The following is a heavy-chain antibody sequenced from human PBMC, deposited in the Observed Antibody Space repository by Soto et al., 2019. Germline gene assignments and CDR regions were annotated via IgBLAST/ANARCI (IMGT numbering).Heavy chain of an antibody. CDR3: VRDAPIGSVFSGYDAIDS. CDR2: IIPIFGTG. CDR1: GGTFSTST. D-gene: IGHD5-12*01. Sequence: QVQLEQSGTEVKKPGSSVKVSCKASGGTFSTSTFTWVRQAPGQGLEWMGRIIPIFGTGDYAPKFQGRVLITADKSTSTVDMELSGLKDEDTAVFFCVRDAPIGSVFSGYDAIDSWGQGTLVTVSS. J-gene: IGHJ4*02. V-gene: IGHV1-69*08.